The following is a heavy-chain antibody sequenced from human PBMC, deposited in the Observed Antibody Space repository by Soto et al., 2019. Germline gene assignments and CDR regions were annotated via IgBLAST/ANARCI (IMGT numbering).Heavy chain of an antibody. J-gene: IGHJ5*02. CDR3: AKSTLGYCSSATCFACDP. Sequence: GGSLRLSCAASGFTFSNYAMSWVRQAPGQGLFWVSAISGTGASTYYADSVKGRFTISRDNSKNTLYLQMNSLRAEDTAVYYCAKSTLGYCSSATCFACDPWGQGTLVTVSS. CDR1: GFTFSNYA. D-gene: IGHD2-2*01. V-gene: IGHV3-23*01. CDR2: ISGTGAST.